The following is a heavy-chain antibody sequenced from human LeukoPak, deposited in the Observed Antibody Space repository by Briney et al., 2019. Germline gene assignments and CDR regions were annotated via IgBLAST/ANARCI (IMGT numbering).Heavy chain of an antibody. Sequence: GGSVCLACAASGFTVSSNYMSWARQAPGKGLEWVSVIYSGGSTYYADSAKGRVTISRDNSKNTMYLQMNSLRAEDTAVYYCARGGAVGPAVPTIWGHGTMVTVSS. J-gene: IGHJ3*02. D-gene: IGHD2-2*01. CDR2: IYSGGST. V-gene: IGHV3-53*01. CDR3: ARGGAVGPAVPTI. CDR1: GFTVSSNY.